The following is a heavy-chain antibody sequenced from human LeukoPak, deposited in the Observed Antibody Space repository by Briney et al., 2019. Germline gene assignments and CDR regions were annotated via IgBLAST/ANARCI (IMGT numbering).Heavy chain of an antibody. CDR3: ARLKNNMVFYGLDV. CDR1: GYSFTTYW. Sequence: GESLKISCKGSGYSFTTYWIGWVRQMPGKGLEWMGIIYPGDSDTRYSPSFQGQVSISADKSINTAYLQWRSLEASDTAMYYCARLKNNMVFYGLDVWGQGTTITVSS. D-gene: IGHD1/OR15-1a*01. CDR2: IYPGDSDT. J-gene: IGHJ6*02. V-gene: IGHV5-51*01.